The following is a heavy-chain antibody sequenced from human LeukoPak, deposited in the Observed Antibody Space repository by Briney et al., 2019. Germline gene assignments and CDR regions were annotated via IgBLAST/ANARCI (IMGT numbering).Heavy chain of an antibody. CDR3: AREGRDYYGSGSYSDAFDI. V-gene: IGHV3-53*01. Sequence: PGGSLRLSCAASGFTVSSNYMSWVRQAPGKGPEWVSVIYSGGSTYYADSVKGRFTISRDNSKNTLYLQMNSLRAEDTAVYYCAREGRDYYGSGSYSDAFDIWGQGTMVTVSS. J-gene: IGHJ3*02. CDR2: IYSGGST. D-gene: IGHD3-10*01. CDR1: GFTVSSNY.